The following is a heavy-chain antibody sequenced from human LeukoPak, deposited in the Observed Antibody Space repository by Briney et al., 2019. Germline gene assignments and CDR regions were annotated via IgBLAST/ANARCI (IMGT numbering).Heavy chain of an antibody. CDR3: ARDKEMTTIPQLFDY. D-gene: IGHD5-24*01. Sequence: GGSLRLSCAASGFTFNSYAMYWVRQAPGKGLEWVANIKEDGSEKYYVDSVKGRFTISRDNAKNSLFLQMNSLRAEDTAIYYCARDKEMTTIPQLFDYWGQGTLVTVSS. V-gene: IGHV3-7*01. CDR1: GFTFNSYA. CDR2: IKEDGSEK. J-gene: IGHJ4*02.